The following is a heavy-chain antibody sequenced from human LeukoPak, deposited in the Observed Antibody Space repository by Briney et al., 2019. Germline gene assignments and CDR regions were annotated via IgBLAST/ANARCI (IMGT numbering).Heavy chain of an antibody. Sequence: SETLSLTFTVSGYSISSGYYWGWIRPPPGKGLEWIGSIYHSGSTYYNPSLKSRVTISVDTSKNQFSLKLSSVTAADTAVYYCAREVGKAGIPDYWGQGTLVTVSS. J-gene: IGHJ4*02. D-gene: IGHD6-19*01. V-gene: IGHV4-38-2*02. CDR1: GYSISSGYY. CDR2: IYHSGST. CDR3: AREVGKAGIPDY.